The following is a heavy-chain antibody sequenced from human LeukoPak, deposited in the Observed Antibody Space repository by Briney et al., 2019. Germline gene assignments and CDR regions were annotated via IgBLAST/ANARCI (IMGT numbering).Heavy chain of an antibody. CDR3: ARATTAMVAGDAFDI. CDR1: GFTFSSYA. CDR2: ISYDGSNK. V-gene: IGHV3-30*01. D-gene: IGHD5-18*01. Sequence: GGSLRLSCAASGFTFSSYAMHWVRQAPGKGLEWVAVISYDGSNKYYADYVKGRFTISRDNSKNTLYLQMNSLRAEDTAVYYCARATTAMVAGDAFDIWGQGTMVTVSS. J-gene: IGHJ3*02.